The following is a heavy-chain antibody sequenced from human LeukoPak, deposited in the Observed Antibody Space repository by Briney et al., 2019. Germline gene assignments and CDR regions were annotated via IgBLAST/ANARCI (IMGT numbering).Heavy chain of an antibody. CDR1: SGSFSGYY. V-gene: IGHV4-34*01. Sequence: PSQTLSLTCAVYSGSFSGYYWSWIRQPPGKGLEWNGEINHSGSTNYNPSLKSRVTISVDTSKNQFSLKLSSVTAADTAVYYCARVRGSARFSSWAFDYWGQGTLVTVSS. D-gene: IGHD6-13*01. J-gene: IGHJ4*02. CDR2: INHSGST. CDR3: ARVRGSARFSSWAFDY.